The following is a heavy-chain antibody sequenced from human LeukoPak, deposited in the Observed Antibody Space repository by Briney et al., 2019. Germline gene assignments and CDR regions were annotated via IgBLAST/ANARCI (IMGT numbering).Heavy chain of an antibody. V-gene: IGHV3-23*01. CDR3: AKGAVNYFDS. Sequence: GGSLGLSCAASGFTVSSNYMSWVRQAPGKGLEWVSVISAGGGTTYYADSVKGRSTISRDNSKNTLCLQMNSLRAEDAAVYYCAKGAVNYFDSWGQGTLVTVSS. CDR1: GFTVSSNY. CDR2: ISAGGGTT. D-gene: IGHD6-19*01. J-gene: IGHJ4*02.